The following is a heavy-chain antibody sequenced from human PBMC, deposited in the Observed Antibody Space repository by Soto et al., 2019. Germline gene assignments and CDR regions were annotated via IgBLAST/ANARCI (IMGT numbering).Heavy chain of an antibody. J-gene: IGHJ3*02. Sequence: QVQLVESGGGVVQPGRSLRLSCAASGFTFSSYAIHWVRQAPGKGLEWVAVISYDGSKKYYADSVKGRFTISRDNSKNTLYLQMNSLRPEDTAVYYCARDRSSSFWGLLPKLDAIDIWGQGTMAPVSS. CDR2: ISYDGSKK. D-gene: IGHD3-16*01. CDR1: GFTFSSYA. V-gene: IGHV3-30-3*01. CDR3: ARDRSSSFWGLLPKLDAIDI.